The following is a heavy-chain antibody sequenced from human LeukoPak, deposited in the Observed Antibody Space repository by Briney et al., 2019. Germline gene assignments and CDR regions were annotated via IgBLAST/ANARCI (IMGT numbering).Heavy chain of an antibody. Sequence: GASVKVSCKASGYTFTCYYMHWVRQAPGQGLEWMGIINPSGGSTSYAQKFQGRVTMTRDTSTSTVYMELSSLRSEDTAVYYCARSEQKWELLRNGAFDIWGQGTMVTVSS. CDR1: GYTFTCYY. CDR3: ARSEQKWELLRNGAFDI. CDR2: INPSGGST. J-gene: IGHJ3*02. V-gene: IGHV1-46*01. D-gene: IGHD1-26*01.